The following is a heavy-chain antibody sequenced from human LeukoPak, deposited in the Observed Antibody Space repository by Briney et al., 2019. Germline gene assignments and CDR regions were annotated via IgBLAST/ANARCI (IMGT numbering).Heavy chain of an antibody. Sequence: GGSLRLSCTASGFTFGDYAMSWVRQAPGKGLEWVGFIRSKAYGGTTEYAASVKGRFTISRDDSKSIAYLQMNSLKTEDTAVYYCAKDRENTMVRGVCDYWGQGTLVTVSS. V-gene: IGHV3-49*04. CDR2: IRSKAYGGTT. D-gene: IGHD3-10*01. J-gene: IGHJ4*02. CDR3: AKDRENTMVRGVCDY. CDR1: GFTFGDYA.